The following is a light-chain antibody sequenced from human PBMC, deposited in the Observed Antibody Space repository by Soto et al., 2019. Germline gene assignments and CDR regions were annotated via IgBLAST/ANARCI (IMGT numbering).Light chain of an antibody. CDR2: GAS. Sequence: EIVLTQFPGTLSLSPGERATLSCRASQSVSSSYLAWYQQKPGQAPRLLIYGASRRATGIPDRFSGSGSGTDFTLTISRLEPEDLAVYYCHQYDSSPLTFGGGTKVEIK. CDR3: HQYDSSPLT. J-gene: IGKJ4*01. CDR1: QSVSSSY. V-gene: IGKV3-20*01.